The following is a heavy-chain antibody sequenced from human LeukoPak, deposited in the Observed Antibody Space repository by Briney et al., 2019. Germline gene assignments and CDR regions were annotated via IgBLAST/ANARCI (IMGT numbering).Heavy chain of an antibody. CDR2: INHSGST. Sequence: SETLSLTCAVYGGSFIGYYWSWIRQPPGKGLEWIGEINHSGSTNYNPSLKSRVTISVDTSKSQFSLKLSSVTAADTAVYYCARGGYYYDSSGYGYYFDYWGQGTLVTVSS. CDR3: ARGGYYYDSSGYGYYFDY. J-gene: IGHJ4*02. CDR1: GGSFIGYY. V-gene: IGHV4-34*01. D-gene: IGHD3-22*01.